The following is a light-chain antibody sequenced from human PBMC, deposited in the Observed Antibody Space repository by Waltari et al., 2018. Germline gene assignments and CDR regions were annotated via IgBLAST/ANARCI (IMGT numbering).Light chain of an antibody. J-gene: IGLJ2*01. V-gene: IGLV2-23*02. CDR2: EVT. CDR1: SSDIGTYNY. Sequence: QSALTQPASVSGSPGQSITISCTGTSSDIGTYNYVSWYQQLPGKAPKMMIYEVTKRPVGVSYRFSGSKSGNTASLTISGLRAEDEADYYCSSHANTYNFAHVVFGGGTKLTVL. CDR3: SSHANTYNFAHVV.